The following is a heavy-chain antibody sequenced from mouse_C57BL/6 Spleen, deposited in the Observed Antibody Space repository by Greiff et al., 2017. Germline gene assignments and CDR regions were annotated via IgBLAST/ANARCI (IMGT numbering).Heavy chain of an antibody. CDR1: GYTFTDYY. D-gene: IGHD2-3*01. Sequence: EVQLQQSGPELVKPGASVKISCKASGYTFTDYYMNWVKQSHGKSLEWIGDTNPNNGGTSYNQKFKGKATLTVDKSSSTAYMELRSLTSEDSAVYYCASFRWLLRTDFDYWGQGTTLTVSS. V-gene: IGHV1-26*01. CDR2: TNPNNGGT. J-gene: IGHJ2*01. CDR3: ASFRWLLRTDFDY.